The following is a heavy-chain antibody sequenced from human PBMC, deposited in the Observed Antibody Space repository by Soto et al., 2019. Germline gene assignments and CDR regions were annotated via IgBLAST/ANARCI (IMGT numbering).Heavy chain of an antibody. V-gene: IGHV1-69*13. D-gene: IGHD2-2*01. CDR3: ARVVPAATHGMDV. CDR1: GGTFSSYA. J-gene: IGHJ6*02. CDR2: IIPIFGTA. Sequence: GASVKVSCKASGGTFSSYAISWVRQAPGQGLEWMGGIIPIFGTANYAQKFQGRVTITADESTSTAYMELSSLRSEDTAVYYCARVVPAATHGMDVWGQGTTVTVSS.